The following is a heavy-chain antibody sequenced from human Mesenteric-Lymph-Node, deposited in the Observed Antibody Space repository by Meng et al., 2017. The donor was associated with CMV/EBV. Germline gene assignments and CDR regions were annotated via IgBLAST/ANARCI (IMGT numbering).Heavy chain of an antibody. CDR3: TRHGPHYFDY. Sequence: ASVKVSCKASGYTFTGYYMHWVRQAPGQGLEWMGWINPNSGGTNYAQGFQDRVTITRDTSISVAYMELMNLRSDDTAVYYCTRHGPHYFDYWGQGTLVTVSS. CDR1: GYTFTGYY. V-gene: IGHV1-2*02. J-gene: IGHJ4*02. CDR2: INPNSGGT.